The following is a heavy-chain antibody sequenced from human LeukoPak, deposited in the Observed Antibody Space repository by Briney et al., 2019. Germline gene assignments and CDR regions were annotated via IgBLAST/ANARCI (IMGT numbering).Heavy chain of an antibody. Sequence: SETLSLTCTVSGGSISGGDYHWSWIRQHPGKGLEWIGYIYYSGSTYYNPSLKSRLTISVDTSKSQFSLRLSSVTAADTAVYYCARRRDRGYDFDYWGQGTLVTVSS. J-gene: IGHJ4*02. CDR1: GGSISGGDYH. V-gene: IGHV4-31*03. CDR3: ARRRDRGYDFDY. CDR2: IYYSGST. D-gene: IGHD5-12*01.